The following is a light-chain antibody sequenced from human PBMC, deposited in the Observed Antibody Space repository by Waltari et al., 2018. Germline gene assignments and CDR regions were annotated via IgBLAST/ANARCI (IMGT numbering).Light chain of an antibody. Sequence: LVLTQSPSASASLGASVKLTCTLSSGYSSNVIAWLPQQAGKGPRYLMKVNSDGSHRKGDDIPDRFSASKSGTECQLTISSLQSEDEADYFCQTGGHGTWVFGGGTKLTVL. J-gene: IGLJ3*02. CDR1: SGYSSNV. CDR3: QTGGHGTWV. V-gene: IGLV4-69*01. CDR2: VNSDGSH.